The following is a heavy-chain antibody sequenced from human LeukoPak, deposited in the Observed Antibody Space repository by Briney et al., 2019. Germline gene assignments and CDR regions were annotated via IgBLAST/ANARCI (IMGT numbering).Heavy chain of an antibody. V-gene: IGHV1-69*04. CDR2: IIPILGIA. Sequence: SVKVSCKASGGTFSSYAISWVRQAPGQGLEWMGRIIPILGIANYAQKFQGRVTITADKSTSTAYMELSSLRSEDTAVYYCARELIEGYYGMDVWAQGTTVTVSS. CDR1: GGTFSSYA. J-gene: IGHJ6*02. CDR3: ARELIEGYYGMDV.